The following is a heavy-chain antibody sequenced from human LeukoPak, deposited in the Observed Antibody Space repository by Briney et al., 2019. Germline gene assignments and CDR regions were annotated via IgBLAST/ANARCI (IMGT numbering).Heavy chain of an antibody. V-gene: IGHV4-59*12. CDR3: AREGVYGGHSVLDY. CDR1: GGSISSYY. Sequence: SETLSLTCTVSGGSISSYYWSWVRQPRGKCLEWIGYIYYSGSTYYNPSLKSRVAISVDTSKKQFSLKMSSVTAADTAVYYCAREGVYGGHSVLDYWGQGTLVTVSS. D-gene: IGHD4-23*01. CDR2: IYYSGST. J-gene: IGHJ4*02.